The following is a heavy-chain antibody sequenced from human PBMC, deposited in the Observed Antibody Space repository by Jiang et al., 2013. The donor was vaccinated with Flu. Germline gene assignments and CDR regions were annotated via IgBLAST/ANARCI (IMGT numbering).Heavy chain of an antibody. CDR1: GYTFANYW. J-gene: IGHJ4*02. Sequence: ISCKGSGYTFANYWIGWVRQVPGKGLEWMGIIFPGDSDTKYSPSFEGQVTISVDTSTSTTYLQWNSLKASDTAMYYCARPGVFTYISTGYYLDHWGQGTPVTVSS. D-gene: IGHD3-9*01. CDR3: ARPGVFTYISTGYYLDH. CDR2: IFPGDSDT. V-gene: IGHV5-51*01.